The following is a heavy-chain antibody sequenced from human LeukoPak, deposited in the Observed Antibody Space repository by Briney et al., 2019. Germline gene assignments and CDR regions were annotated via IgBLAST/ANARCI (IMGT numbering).Heavy chain of an antibody. CDR2: ISWNSGSI. Sequence: GGSLRLSCAASGFTFDDYAMHWVRQAPGKGLEWVSGISWNSGSIGYADSVKGRFTISRDNAKNSLYLQMNSLRAEDTALYYCAKEPTHCSSTSCYGSLDYWGQGTLVTVSS. J-gene: IGHJ4*02. V-gene: IGHV3-9*01. CDR3: AKEPTHCSSTSCYGSLDY. CDR1: GFTFDDYA. D-gene: IGHD2-2*01.